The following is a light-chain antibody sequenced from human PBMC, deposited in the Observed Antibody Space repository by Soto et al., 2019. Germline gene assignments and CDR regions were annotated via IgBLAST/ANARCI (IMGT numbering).Light chain of an antibody. CDR1: SNDVGHFNY. V-gene: IGLV2-14*03. CDR3: TSFTTSNTFV. J-gene: IGLJ1*01. CDR2: DVS. Sequence: QSVLAQPASVSGSPGQSITISCTGTSNDVGHFNYVSWFQQHPGKAPKLLIFDVSNWPSGVSDRFSGSKSGNTASLTISGLQPEDEADYYCTSFTTSNTFVFRSGTKVTVL.